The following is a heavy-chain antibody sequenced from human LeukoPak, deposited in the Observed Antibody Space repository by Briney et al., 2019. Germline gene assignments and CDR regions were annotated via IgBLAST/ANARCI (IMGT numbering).Heavy chain of an antibody. Sequence: ASVKVSCKASGYTFTSYYMHWVRQAPGQGLEWMGIINPSGGSTSYAQKFQGRVTITADESTSTAYMELSSLRSEDTAVYYCATTNMDCSGGSCSSYYFDYWGQGTLVTVSS. CDR1: GYTFTSYY. CDR3: ATTNMDCSGGSCSSYYFDY. D-gene: IGHD2-15*01. J-gene: IGHJ4*02. CDR2: INPSGGST. V-gene: IGHV1-46*01.